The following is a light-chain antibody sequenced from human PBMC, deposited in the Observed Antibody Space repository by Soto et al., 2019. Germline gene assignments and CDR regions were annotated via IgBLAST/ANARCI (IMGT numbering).Light chain of an antibody. J-gene: IGKJ1*01. CDR2: DAS. CDR1: QSISSW. CDR3: QQYNSYWT. Sequence: IQMTPSPSTPSAACWNRVTHTCRASQSISSWLAWYQQKPGKAPKLLIYDASSLESGVPSRFSGSGSGTEFTLTISSLQPDDFATYYCQQYNSYWTFGQGTKVDIK. V-gene: IGKV1-5*01.